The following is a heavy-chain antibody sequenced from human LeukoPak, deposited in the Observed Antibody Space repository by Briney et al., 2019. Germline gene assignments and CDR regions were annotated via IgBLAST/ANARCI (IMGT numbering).Heavy chain of an antibody. CDR2: ISSSSSYI. CDR1: GFTFSSYS. D-gene: IGHD2-2*01. Sequence: GGSLRLSCAASGFTFSSYSMNWVRQAPGKGLEWVSSISSSSSYIYYADSVKGRFTISRDNAKNSLYLQMNSLRAEDTAVYYCARETSSKRGAFDIWGQGTMVTVSS. CDR3: ARETSSKRGAFDI. V-gene: IGHV3-21*01. J-gene: IGHJ3*02.